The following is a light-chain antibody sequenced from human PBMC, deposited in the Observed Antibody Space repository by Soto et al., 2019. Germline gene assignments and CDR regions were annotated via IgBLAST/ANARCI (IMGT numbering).Light chain of an antibody. V-gene: IGLV1-40*01. CDR2: GDT. CDR3: QSYDSALNVYVV. Sequence: QLVLTQPPSVSGAPGQRVTISCTGSSSNIGAGYDVHWYQQLPGAAPKLLIYGDTNRPSGVPDRFSGSKSGTSASLAITGLQAEDEADYYCQSYDSALNVYVVFGGGTKVTVL. J-gene: IGLJ3*02. CDR1: SSNIGAGYD.